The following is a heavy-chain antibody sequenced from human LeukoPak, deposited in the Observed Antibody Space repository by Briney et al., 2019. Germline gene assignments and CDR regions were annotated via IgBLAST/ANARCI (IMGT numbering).Heavy chain of an antibody. CDR2: ISSGSVYI. J-gene: IGHJ4*02. CDR3: ARGQENYGYTFDY. V-gene: IGHV3-21*01. Sequence: GGSLRLSCAASRFTFSDYSMNWVRQAPGKGLQWVASISSGSVYIYYADSMKGRFTISRDNAKNSMYLQMYSLRAEDTAVYYCARGQENYGYTFDYWGQGTLVTVSS. CDR1: RFTFSDYS. D-gene: IGHD1-7*01.